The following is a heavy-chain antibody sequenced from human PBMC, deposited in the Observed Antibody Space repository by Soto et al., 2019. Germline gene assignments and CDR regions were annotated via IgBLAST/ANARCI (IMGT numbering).Heavy chain of an antibody. CDR1: GGTFSSYA. CDR3: ASPSCYTSAYYYYYGMDV. V-gene: IGHV1-69*06. CDR2: IIPIFGTA. Sequence: QVQLVQSGAEVKKPGSSVKVSCKASGGTFSSYAISWVRQAPGQGLEWMGGIIPIFGTANYAQKFQGRVTITADKSTSTAYMELSSLRSEDTAVYYCASPSCYTSAYYYYYGMDVWGQGTTVTVSS. D-gene: IGHD2-15*01. J-gene: IGHJ6*02.